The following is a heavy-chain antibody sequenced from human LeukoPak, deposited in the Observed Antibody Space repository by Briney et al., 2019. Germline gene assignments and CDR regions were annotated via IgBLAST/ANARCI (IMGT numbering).Heavy chain of an antibody. CDR1: GGSISSSSYY. J-gene: IGHJ6*03. D-gene: IGHD5-12*01. CDR2: IYYSGST. V-gene: IGHV4-39*07. Sequence: PSETLSLTCTVSGGSISSSSYYWGWIRQPPGKGLEWIGSIYYSGSTNYNPSLKSRVTISVDTSKNQFSLKLSSVTAADTAVYYCARGIPREWLRLGGSPELYYYYYMDVWGKGTTVTISS. CDR3: ARGIPREWLRLGGSPELYYYYYMDV.